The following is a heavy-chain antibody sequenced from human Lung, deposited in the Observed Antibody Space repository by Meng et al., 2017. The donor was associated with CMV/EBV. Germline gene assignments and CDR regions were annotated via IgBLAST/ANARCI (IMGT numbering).Heavy chain of an antibody. CDR1: GFTFSRYA. CDR2: ISFDGGTR. V-gene: IGHV3-30*14. J-gene: IGHJ4*02. D-gene: IGHD6-19*01. CDR3: AREYGSSTAFDY. Sequence: GGSLRLSSAASGFTFSRYAFHRVRQAPGKGLEWVAVISFDGGTRYYADSVKGRFTISRDSSRNSLYLQLNSLRPEDTAVYYCAREYGSSTAFDYWGQGTLVTVSS.